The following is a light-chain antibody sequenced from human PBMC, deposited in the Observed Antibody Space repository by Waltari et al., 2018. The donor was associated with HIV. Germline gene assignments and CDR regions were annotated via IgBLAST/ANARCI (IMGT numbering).Light chain of an antibody. CDR1: QGVSSSF. J-gene: IGKJ4*01. CDR3: QQYGSSPLT. V-gene: IGKV3-20*01. Sequence: DIVLTQSPGTLSLSPGERATLSCRASQGVSSSFLAWYQHKSGQAPRLLICDASSRATGIPDRFSGSGSGTDFTLTISRLEPEDFAVYYCQQYGSSPLTFGVGTKVEIK. CDR2: DAS.